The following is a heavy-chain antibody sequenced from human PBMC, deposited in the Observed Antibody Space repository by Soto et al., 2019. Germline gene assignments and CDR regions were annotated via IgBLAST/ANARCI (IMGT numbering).Heavy chain of an antibody. CDR1: GFSLSTSGVG. CDR3: AHKRGYYDFWSGYAP. V-gene: IGHV2-5*02. CDR2: IYWDDDK. J-gene: IGHJ5*02. D-gene: IGHD3-3*01. Sequence: QITLKESGPTLVKPTQTLTLTCTFSGFSLSTSGVGVGWIRQPPGKALQWLALIYWDDDKRYSPSLKSRLTITKDTSKNRVVLTMTNMDPVDTATYSCAHKRGYYDFWSGYAPWGQGTLVTVSS.